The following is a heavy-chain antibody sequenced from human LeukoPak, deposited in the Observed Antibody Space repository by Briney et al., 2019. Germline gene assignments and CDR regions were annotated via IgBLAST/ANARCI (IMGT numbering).Heavy chain of an antibody. D-gene: IGHD6-19*01. CDR3: ARVEHYSSGWYGGHY. CDR2: IYHSGST. CDR1: GGSISSGGYS. J-gene: IGHJ4*02. V-gene: IGHV4-30-2*01. Sequence: PSQTLSLTCAVSGGSISSGGYSWTWIRQPPGKGLEWIGHIYHSGSTFYNPSLKSRITMSVDRSKNQFTLKLSSVTAADTAVYYCARVEHYSSGWYGGHYWGQGTLVTVSS.